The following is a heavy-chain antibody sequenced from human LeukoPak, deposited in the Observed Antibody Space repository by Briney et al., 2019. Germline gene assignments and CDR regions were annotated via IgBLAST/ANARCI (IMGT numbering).Heavy chain of an antibody. CDR3: ARDRQALYSGYDYDY. D-gene: IGHD5-12*01. Sequence: SVKVSCKASGYTFTTYGISWVRQAPGQGLEWMGGIIPIFGTANYAQKFQGRVTITADESTSTAYMELSSLRSEDTAVYYCARDRQALYSGYDYDYWDQGTLVTVSS. J-gene: IGHJ4*02. CDR2: IIPIFGTA. V-gene: IGHV1-69*13. CDR1: GYTFTTYG.